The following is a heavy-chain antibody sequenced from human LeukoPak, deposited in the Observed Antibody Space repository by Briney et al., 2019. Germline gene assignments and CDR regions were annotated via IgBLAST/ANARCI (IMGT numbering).Heavy chain of an antibody. Sequence: GGSLRLSCAASGFTFSSYGMHWVRQAPGKGLEWVAFIRYDGSNKYYADSVKGRFTISRDNSKNTLYLQMNSLRAEDTAVYYCAKDSDVEYDILTGYYRYYFDYWGQGTLVTVSS. D-gene: IGHD3-9*01. CDR2: IRYDGSNK. J-gene: IGHJ4*02. CDR3: AKDSDVEYDILTGYYRYYFDY. V-gene: IGHV3-30*02. CDR1: GFTFSSYG.